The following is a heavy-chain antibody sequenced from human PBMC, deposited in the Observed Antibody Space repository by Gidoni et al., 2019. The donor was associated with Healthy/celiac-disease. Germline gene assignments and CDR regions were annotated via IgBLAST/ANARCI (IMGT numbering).Heavy chain of an antibody. D-gene: IGHD2-2*02. V-gene: IGHV3-23*04. CDR3: AKSIRYCSSTSCYSHYYYYMDV. CDR1: GFTFSSYA. Sequence: EVQLVESGGGLVQPGGSLRLSCAASGFTFSSYAMRWVRQAPGKGLEWVSAISGSGGSTYYADSVKGRFTISRDNSKNTLYLQMNSLRAEDTAVYYCAKSIRYCSSTSCYSHYYYYMDVWGKGTTVTVSS. J-gene: IGHJ6*03. CDR2: ISGSGGST.